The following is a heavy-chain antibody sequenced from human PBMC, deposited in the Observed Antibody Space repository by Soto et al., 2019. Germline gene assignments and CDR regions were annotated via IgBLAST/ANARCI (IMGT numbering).Heavy chain of an antibody. CDR1: GFTVSDYY. D-gene: IGHD5-18*01. Sequence: GSLRLSCAASGFTVSDYYMSWIRQAPGKGLEWVSYISSSSSYTNYADSVKGRFTISRDNAKNSLYLQMNSLRAEDTAVYYCARGLDTAMVSLDYWGQGTLVTVSS. V-gene: IGHV3-11*06. CDR2: ISSSSSYT. CDR3: ARGLDTAMVSLDY. J-gene: IGHJ4*02.